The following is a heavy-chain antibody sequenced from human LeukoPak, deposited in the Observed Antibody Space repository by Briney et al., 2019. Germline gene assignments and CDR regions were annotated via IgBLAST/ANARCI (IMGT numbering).Heavy chain of an antibody. J-gene: IGHJ6*02. D-gene: IGHD3-10*01. V-gene: IGHV4-39*07. CDR3: ARVWGLPLGYYGMDV. CDR2: IYYSGST. Sequence: PSETLSLTCTVSGGSISSSSYYWGWIRQPPGKGLEWIGNIYYSGSTYCNPSLKSRVTISVDTSENQFSLKLSSVTAADTAVYYCARVWGLPLGYYGMDVWGQGTTVTVSS. CDR1: GGSISSSSYY.